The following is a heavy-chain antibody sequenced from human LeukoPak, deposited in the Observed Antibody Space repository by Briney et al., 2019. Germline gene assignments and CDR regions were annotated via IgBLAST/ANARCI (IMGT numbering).Heavy chain of an antibody. V-gene: IGHV1-18*01. D-gene: IGHD3-10*01. CDR1: GYTFTSYG. CDR2: ISAYNGNT. J-gene: IGHJ4*02. Sequence: ASVKVSCKASGYTFTSYGISWVRQAPGQGLEWMGWISAYNGNTNYAQKLQGRVTMTTDTSTSTAYMELRSLRSDDTAVYYCARGGPRITMVRGVIVFDYWGQGTLVTVSS. CDR3: ARGGPRITMVRGVIVFDY.